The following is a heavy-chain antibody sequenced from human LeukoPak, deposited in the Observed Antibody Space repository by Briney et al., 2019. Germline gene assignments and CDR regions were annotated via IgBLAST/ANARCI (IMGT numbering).Heavy chain of an antibody. CDR2: IYYIGST. CDR3: ARVATIDLHFDY. J-gene: IGHJ4*02. CDR1: GVSISRYY. Sequence: ETLSLTCTVSGVSISRYYWSWIRQPPGKGLEWMGYIYYIGSTNYNHSLKSRVTISVDTAKNEFYLKLSSVTAAATAVCYCARVATIDLHFDYWGEGTMVTVSS. D-gene: IGHD5-12*01. V-gene: IGHV4-59*01.